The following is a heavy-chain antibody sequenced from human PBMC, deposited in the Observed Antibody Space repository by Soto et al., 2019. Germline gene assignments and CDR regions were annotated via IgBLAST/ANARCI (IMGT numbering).Heavy chain of an antibody. D-gene: IGHD5-12*01. J-gene: IGHJ4*02. V-gene: IGHV4-34*01. CDR2: INHSGST. Sequence: KQSQTLSLTCAVYGGSFSGYYWSWIRQPPGKGLEWIGEINHSGSTNYNPSLKSRVTISVDSSKNQFSLKLSSVTAADTAVYYCARVTYSGYAKFDYWGQGTLVTVSS. CDR1: GGSFSGYY. CDR3: ARVTYSGYAKFDY.